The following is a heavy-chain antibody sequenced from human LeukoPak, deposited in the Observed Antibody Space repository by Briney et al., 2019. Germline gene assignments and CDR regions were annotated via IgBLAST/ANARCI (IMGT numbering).Heavy chain of an antibody. CDR2: IYNSGST. Sequence: PSETLSLTCTVSGGSIGSYYWSWIRQPPGEGLEWIGYIYNSGSTNYNPSLKSRVTISVDTSKNQFSLKLSSVTAADTAVYYCARRPTVTTFFDYWGQGTLVTVSS. CDR1: GGSIGSYY. D-gene: IGHD4-17*01. V-gene: IGHV4-59*01. CDR3: ARRPTVTTFFDY. J-gene: IGHJ4*02.